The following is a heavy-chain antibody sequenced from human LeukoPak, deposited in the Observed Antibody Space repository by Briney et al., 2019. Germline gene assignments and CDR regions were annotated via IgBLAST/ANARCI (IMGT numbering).Heavy chain of an antibody. J-gene: IGHJ4*02. CDR1: GYTFTSYG. V-gene: IGHV1-18*01. CDR2: ISAYNGNP. CDR3: ARDTSRISKLIQLWLIDY. D-gene: IGHD5-18*01. Sequence: GASVKVSCKASGYTFTSYGISWVRQAPGQGLEWMGWISAYNGNPNYAQKLQGRVTMTTDTSTSTAYMELRSLRSDDTAVYYCARDTSRISKLIQLWLIDYWGQGTLVTVSS.